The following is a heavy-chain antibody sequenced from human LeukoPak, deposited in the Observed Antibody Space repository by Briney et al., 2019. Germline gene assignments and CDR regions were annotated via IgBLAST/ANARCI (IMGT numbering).Heavy chain of an antibody. Sequence: ASGRVSFKCAGYTFTIYGIGWGRQGPGQGHQWLGGISACDGDGNYSQKVRERGSITTDRATGTAYLDVRSMTPGATAVAECERDPSNCNYAPDFWGQGTLVIVSS. D-gene: IGHD5-24*01. CDR3: ERDPSNCNYAPDF. CDR1: GYTFTIYG. CDR2: ISACDGDG. J-gene: IGHJ4*02. V-gene: IGHV1-18*01.